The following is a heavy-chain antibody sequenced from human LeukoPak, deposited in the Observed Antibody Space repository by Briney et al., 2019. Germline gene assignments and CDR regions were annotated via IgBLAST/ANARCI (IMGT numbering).Heavy chain of an antibody. J-gene: IGHJ6*02. CDR1: GGSLSGYY. V-gene: IGHV4-34*01. D-gene: IGHD2-2*01. CDR2: INHSGNT. CDR3: ASRYCSSTSCYYYYGMDV. Sequence: PSETLSLTCAVYGGSLSGYYWSWIRQPPGKGLEWIGEINHSGNTNYNPSLKSRVTISVDTSKNQFSLKLSSVTAADTAVYYCASRYCSSTSCYYYYGMDVWGQGTTVTVSS.